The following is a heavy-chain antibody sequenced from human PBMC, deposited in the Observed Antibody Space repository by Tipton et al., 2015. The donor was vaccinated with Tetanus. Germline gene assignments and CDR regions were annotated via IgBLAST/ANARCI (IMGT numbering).Heavy chain of an antibody. V-gene: IGHV4-39*01. D-gene: IGHD3-22*01. CDR3: ARLSSSANVAHAFDI. CDR2: IYYSGST. CDR1: GGFISRYYYY. J-gene: IGHJ3*02. Sequence: GLVKPSETLSLTCTVSGGFISRYYYYWVWIRQPPRKGLEWIGTIYYSGSTYYNPSIRSRVNMSVETSKIQFSLKESSVTAADTAVNYCARLSSSANVAHAFDIWGQGTMVTVSS.